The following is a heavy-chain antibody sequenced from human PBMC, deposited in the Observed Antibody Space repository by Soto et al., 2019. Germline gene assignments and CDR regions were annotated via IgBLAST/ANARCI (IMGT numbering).Heavy chain of an antibody. CDR2: ISHGGNT. J-gene: IGHJ3*02. CDR3: ARTSYDILTGRLDAFDI. CDR1: GGSINNGGYS. Sequence: KTSATLSLTCNVSGGSINNGGYSWSWLRQPPGKGLEWIGYISHGGNTYYNPSLRSRVIMSIDKSKNHFSLGLKSVTAADTATYYCARTSYDILTGRLDAFDIWGQGTMVTVSS. D-gene: IGHD3-9*01. V-gene: IGHV4-30-2*01.